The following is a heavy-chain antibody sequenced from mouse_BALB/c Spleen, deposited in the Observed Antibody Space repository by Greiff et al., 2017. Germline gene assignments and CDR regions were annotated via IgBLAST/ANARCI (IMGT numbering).Heavy chain of an antibody. J-gene: IGHJ4*01. D-gene: IGHD2-3*01. CDR2: ISDGGSYT. CDR1: GFTFSDYY. CDR3: ARDGYFV. Sequence: EVMLVESGGGLVKPGGSLKFSCAASGFTFSDYYMYWVRQTPEKRLEWVATISDGGSYTYYPDSVKGRFTISRDNAKNNLYLQMSSLKSEDTAMYYCARDGYFVWGQGTSVTVSS. V-gene: IGHV5-4*02.